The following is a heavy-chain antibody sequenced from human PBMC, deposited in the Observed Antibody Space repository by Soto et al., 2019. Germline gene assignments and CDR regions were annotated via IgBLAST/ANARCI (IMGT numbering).Heavy chain of an antibody. CDR2: ISYDGSNK. V-gene: IGHV3-30-3*01. J-gene: IGHJ6*02. CDR3: ARDEYDFWSGYYTNRAPYYYYYGMGV. CDR1: GFTFSSYA. Sequence: GGSLRLSCAASGFTFSSYAMHWVRQAPGKGLEWVAVISYDGSNKYYADSVKGRFTISRDNSKNTLYLQMNSLRAEDTAVYYCARDEYDFWSGYYTNRAPYYYYYGMGVWGQGTTVTVSS. D-gene: IGHD3-3*01.